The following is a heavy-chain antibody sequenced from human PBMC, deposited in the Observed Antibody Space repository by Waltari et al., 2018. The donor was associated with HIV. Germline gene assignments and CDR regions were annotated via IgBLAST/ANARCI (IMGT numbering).Heavy chain of an antibody. Sequence: EVKLVESGGGAVQTGGYLRLSCEGSGFTFSSLEVDWVRQTPGKGLEWVAQISYDAREKFHGDSVRGRFVVSRDNARNSIFLQMNNLRDDDTGVYFCVRQPLRHDL. J-gene: IGHJ2*01. V-gene: IGHV3-7*01. CDR1: GFTFSSL. CDR2: ISYDAREK. CDR3: VRQPLRHDL.